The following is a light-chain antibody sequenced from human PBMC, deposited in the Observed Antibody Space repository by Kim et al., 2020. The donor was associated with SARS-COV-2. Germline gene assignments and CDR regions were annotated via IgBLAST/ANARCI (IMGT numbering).Light chain of an antibody. J-gene: IGKJ2*01. Sequence: VFPGERAHRSGRASQSGNTNGALYQQKLGQASRPLIYGASTRATGIPARFSGSWSGTEFTLTISSLQSDDFAVYYCQQYDDWPYIFGLGTKLEI. V-gene: IGKV3-15*01. CDR1: QSGNTN. CDR2: GAS. CDR3: QQYDDWPYI.